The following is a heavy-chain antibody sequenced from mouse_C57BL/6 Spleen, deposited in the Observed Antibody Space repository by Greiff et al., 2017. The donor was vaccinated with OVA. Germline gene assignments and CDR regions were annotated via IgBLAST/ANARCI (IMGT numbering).Heavy chain of an antibody. Sequence: EVQRVESGPGLVKPSQSLSLTCSVTGYSITSGYYWNWIRQFPGNKLEWMGYISYDGSNNYNPSLKNRISITRDTSKNQFFLKLNSVTTEDTATYYCAREKGLGLFAYWGQGTLVTVSA. CDR3: AREKGLGLFAY. J-gene: IGHJ3*01. D-gene: IGHD4-1*01. V-gene: IGHV3-6*01. CDR1: GYSITSGYY. CDR2: ISYDGSN.